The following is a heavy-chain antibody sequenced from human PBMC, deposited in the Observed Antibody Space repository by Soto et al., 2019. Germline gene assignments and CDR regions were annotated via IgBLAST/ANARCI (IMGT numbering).Heavy chain of an antibody. CDR3: AREGSYGSGSSGGGMDV. J-gene: IGHJ6*02. CDR2: IYYSGST. D-gene: IGHD3-10*01. V-gene: IGHV4-31*03. CDR1: GGSISSGGYY. Sequence: QVQLQESGPGLVKPSQTLSLTCTVSGGSISSGGYYWSWIRQHPGKGLEWIGYIYYSGSTYYNPSLKSRVTIPVDTPKNQFSLKLSSGTAADTAVYYCAREGSYGSGSSGGGMDVWGQGTTVTVSS.